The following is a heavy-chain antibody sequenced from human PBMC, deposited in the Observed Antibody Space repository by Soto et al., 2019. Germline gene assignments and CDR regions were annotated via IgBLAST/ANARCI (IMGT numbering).Heavy chain of an antibody. CDR2: ISSSSSYT. Sequence: PGRSRRLSYAASAFTFSDYYMSWIRQAPGKGLEWVSYISSSSSYTNYADSVKGRFTISRDNAKNSLYLQMNSLRAEDTAVYYCAKAVAGNLWSLYFDYWGQGT. CDR3: AKAVAGNLWSLYFDY. CDR1: AFTFSDYY. V-gene: IGHV3-11*05. D-gene: IGHD6-19*01. J-gene: IGHJ4*02.